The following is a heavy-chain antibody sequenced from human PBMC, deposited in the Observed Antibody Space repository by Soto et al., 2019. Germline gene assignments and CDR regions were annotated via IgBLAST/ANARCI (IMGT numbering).Heavy chain of an antibody. D-gene: IGHD3-9*01. CDR1: GFSLTNTGVT. J-gene: IGHJ5*01. CDR2: AYWHDDK. CDR3: AHRLFEILTGPYDS. V-gene: IGHV2-5*01. Sequence: QITLKESGPSLVKPTQTLTLTCTFSGFSLTNTGVTVGLIRQIPGKALEWLALAYWHDDKRYNTFLRNRLTIAKETSKNRVVVTLASVDHVDPARYCCAHRLFEILTGPYDSWGPVTLVTVS.